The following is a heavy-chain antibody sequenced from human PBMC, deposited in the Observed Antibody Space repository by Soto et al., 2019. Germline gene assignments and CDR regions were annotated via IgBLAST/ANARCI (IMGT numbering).Heavy chain of an antibody. CDR2: INHSGST. D-gene: IGHD6-19*01. V-gene: IGHV4-34*01. CDR1: GGSFSGYY. J-gene: IGHJ4*02. Sequence: PSETLSLTCAVYGGSFSGYYWSWIRQPPGKGLEWIGEINHSGSTNYNPSLKSRVTISVDTSKNQFSLKLSSVTAADTAVYYCARCLQDSSGPGLIDYWGQGTLVTVSS. CDR3: ARCLQDSSGPGLIDY.